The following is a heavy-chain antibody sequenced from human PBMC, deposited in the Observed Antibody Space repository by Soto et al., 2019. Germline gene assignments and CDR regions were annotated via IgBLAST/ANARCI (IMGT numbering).Heavy chain of an antibody. CDR2: ISYDGSNK. Sequence: QVQLVESGGGVVQPGRSLRLSCAASGFTFSSYGMHWVRQAPGKGLEWVAVISYDGSNKYYADSVKGRFTISRDNSKNPLYLKMNSLRAEDTAVYYGAKDRKRVQEQLVLDYWGQGTLVTVSS. J-gene: IGHJ4*02. V-gene: IGHV3-30*18. CDR3: AKDRKRVQEQLVLDY. CDR1: GFTFSSYG. D-gene: IGHD6-13*01.